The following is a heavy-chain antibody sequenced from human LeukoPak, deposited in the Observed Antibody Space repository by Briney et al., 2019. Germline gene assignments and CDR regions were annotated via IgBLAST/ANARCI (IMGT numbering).Heavy chain of an antibody. J-gene: IGHJ5*02. D-gene: IGHD6-13*01. CDR2: IYYSGST. Sequence: PSETLSLTCTVSGGSISSSSYYWGWIRQPPGKGLEWIGSIYYSGSTYYNPSLKSRVTISVDTSKNQFSLKLSSVTAADTAVYYCAGGDGQHQNWFDPWGQGTLVTVSS. V-gene: IGHV4-39*07. CDR1: GGSISSSSYY. CDR3: AGGDGQHQNWFDP.